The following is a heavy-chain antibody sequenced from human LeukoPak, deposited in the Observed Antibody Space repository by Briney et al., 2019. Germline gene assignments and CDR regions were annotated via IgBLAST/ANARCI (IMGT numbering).Heavy chain of an antibody. CDR3: VRDKYRFDY. CDR1: GFTLSTYG. V-gene: IGHV3-30*03. D-gene: IGHD3-16*02. CDR2: ISDGGSNQ. J-gene: IGHJ4*02. Sequence: PGRSLRLSCAASGFTLSTYGMHWARQAPGKGLEWVAVISDGGSNQYYADSVKGRFTISRGNSKNTLYLQMNSLRPEDTAVYYCVRDKYRFDYWGQGTLVTVSS.